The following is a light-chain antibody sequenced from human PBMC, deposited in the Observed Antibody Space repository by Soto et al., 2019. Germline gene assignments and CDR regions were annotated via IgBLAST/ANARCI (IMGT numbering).Light chain of an antibody. J-gene: IGKJ2*01. CDR1: QSITIY. CDR2: AAS. CDR3: QQSYIFPHT. V-gene: IGKV1-39*01. Sequence: DIQMTQSPSSLSASVGDRVTITCRARQSITIYLNWYQQKPGKAPELLIYAASSLESGVPSRFSGSGSGTDFTLTTSSLQPEDFATYYCQQSYIFPHTFGQGTKLEIK.